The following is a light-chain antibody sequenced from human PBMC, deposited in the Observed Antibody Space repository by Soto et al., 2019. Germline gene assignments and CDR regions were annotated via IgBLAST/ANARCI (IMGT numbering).Light chain of an antibody. CDR1: QGVSSSY. J-gene: IGKJ2*01. CDR3: QQYGRSPQYT. CDR2: GAS. V-gene: IGKV3-20*01. Sequence: EIVLTQSPGTLSLSPGERATLSCRASQGVSSSYLAWYQQKPGPAPRLVIYGASSRATGIPDRFSGSESGTDFMLTIGRLEPEYFAVYFCQQYGRSPQYTFGEGTKVEI.